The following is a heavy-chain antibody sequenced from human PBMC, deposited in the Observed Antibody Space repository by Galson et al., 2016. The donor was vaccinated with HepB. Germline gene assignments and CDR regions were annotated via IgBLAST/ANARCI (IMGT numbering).Heavy chain of an antibody. V-gene: IGHV3-48*02. CDR3: TRDLPTTATTSGEHFVY. CDR1: GSTLSSYS. D-gene: IGHD4-17*01. J-gene: IGHJ4*02. CDR2: ISRTETK. Sequence: SLRLSCAVSGSTLSSYSMNWVRQAPGKGLEWISYISRTETKYYADSVKGRFTISRDDAKNTVYLQMNSLRDDDTAVYHCTRDLPTTATTSGEHFVYWGQGTLVIVSS.